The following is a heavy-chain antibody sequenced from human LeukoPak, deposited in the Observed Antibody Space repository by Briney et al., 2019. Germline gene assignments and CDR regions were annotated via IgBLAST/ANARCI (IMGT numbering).Heavy chain of an antibody. CDR3: ARIRDGYNDAYDI. CDR2: INPGGDNT. Sequence: ASVKVSCKTPEGTFNNYAITWVRQAPGQGLEWMGLINPGGDNTDYAQNFQGRVTMTRDTSTSTVYMGLSSLRSEDTAVYYCARIRDGYNDAYDIWGQGTMVTVSS. J-gene: IGHJ3*02. V-gene: IGHV1-46*02. D-gene: IGHD5-24*01. CDR1: EGTFNNYA.